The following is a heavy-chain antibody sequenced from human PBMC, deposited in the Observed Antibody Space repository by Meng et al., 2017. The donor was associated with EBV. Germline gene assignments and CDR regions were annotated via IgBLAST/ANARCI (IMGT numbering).Heavy chain of an antibody. CDR1: GGTFRSDA. CDR2: LIPMVGAP. J-gene: IGHJ4*02. CDR3: ASESGRGFTPDY. V-gene: IGHV1-69*01. Sequence: QVPLLQAGAGVKKPGSSVKGCCRTSGGTFRSDAVSWVRQAPGQGLEWMGGLIPMVGAPHYAQKFQGRVTMIADESTSTHSMELNSLRSEDTAMYYCASESGRGFTPDYWGQGTLVTVSS. D-gene: IGHD3-10*01.